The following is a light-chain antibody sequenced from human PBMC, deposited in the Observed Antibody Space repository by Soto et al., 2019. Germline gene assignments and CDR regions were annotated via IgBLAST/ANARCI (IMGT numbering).Light chain of an antibody. CDR1: QSVSSN. Sequence: EIVMTQSPATLSVSPGERATLSCRASQSVSSNLAWYQQKPGQAPRLFMYGTSTRATGIPARFSGSGSGTEFTITITSLQSEDSAVYFCQQYNNWPLTFGGGTKVDIK. V-gene: IGKV3-15*01. CDR2: GTS. CDR3: QQYNNWPLT. J-gene: IGKJ4*01.